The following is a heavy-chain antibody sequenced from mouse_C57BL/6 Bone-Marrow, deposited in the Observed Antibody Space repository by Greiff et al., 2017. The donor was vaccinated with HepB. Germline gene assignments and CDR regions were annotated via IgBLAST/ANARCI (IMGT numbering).Heavy chain of an antibody. CDR3: ARAPGWDESFDV. CDR1: GYTFTSYW. D-gene: IGHD4-1*01. J-gene: IGHJ1*03. CDR2: IHPSDSDT. Sequence: QVQLQQPGAELVKPGASVKVSCKASGYTFTSYWMHWVKQRPGQGLEWIGRIHPSDSDTNSNQKFKGKATLTVDKSSSTAYMQLSSLTSEDSAVYYCARAPGWDESFDVWGTGTTVTVSS. V-gene: IGHV1-74*01.